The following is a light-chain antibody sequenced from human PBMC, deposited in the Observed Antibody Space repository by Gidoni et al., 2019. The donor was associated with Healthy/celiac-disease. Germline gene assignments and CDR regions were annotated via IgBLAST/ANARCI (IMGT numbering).Light chain of an antibody. CDR3: QSYDSSLSGYV. Sequence: VTISCTGSSSNIGAGYDVHWYQQLPGTAPKLLIYGNSNRPSGVPDRFSGSKSGTSASLAITGLQAEDEADYYCQSYDSSLSGYVFGTGTKVTVL. J-gene: IGLJ1*01. V-gene: IGLV1-40*01. CDR2: GNS. CDR1: SSNIGAGYD.